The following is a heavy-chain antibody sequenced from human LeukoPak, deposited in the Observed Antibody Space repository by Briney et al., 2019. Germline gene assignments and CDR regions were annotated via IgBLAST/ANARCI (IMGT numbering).Heavy chain of an antibody. D-gene: IGHD1-26*01. CDR1: GFTVSTNY. CDR3: AKGATRATRHFDL. CDR2: IGGPGAPT. J-gene: IGHJ2*01. Sequence: GGSLTLSCAASGFTVSTNYMSWVRQAPGKGLAWVSIIGGPGAPTFYADSVEGRFAISRDNSKNTVYLQMNSLRAEDSAVYFCAKGATRATRHFDLWGRGTLVTVSS. V-gene: IGHV3-53*01.